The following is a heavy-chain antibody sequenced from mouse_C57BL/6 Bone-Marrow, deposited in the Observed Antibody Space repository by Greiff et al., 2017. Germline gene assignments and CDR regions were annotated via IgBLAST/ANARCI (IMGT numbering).Heavy chain of an antibody. J-gene: IGHJ1*03. Sequence: EVKLVESGPGLVKPSQSLSLTCSVTGYSITSGYYWNWIRQFPGNKLEWMGYISYDGSNNYNPSLKNRISITRDTSKNQFFLKLNSVTTEDTATYYCARVRDGWYFDVWGTGTTVTVSS. CDR3: ARVRDGWYFDV. CDR2: ISYDGSN. V-gene: IGHV3-6*01. CDR1: GYSITSGYY.